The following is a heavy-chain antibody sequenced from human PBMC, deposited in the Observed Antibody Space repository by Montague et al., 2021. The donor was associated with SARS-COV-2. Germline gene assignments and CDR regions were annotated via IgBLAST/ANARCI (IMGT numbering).Heavy chain of an antibody. CDR1: GGSISDYY. J-gene: IGHJ4*02. V-gene: IGHV4-59*01. CDR2: INYNTGNT. Sequence: SETLSLTCSVSGGSISDYYCNWIRQPPGKGLEWIGYINYNTGNTXYNPPLQSRVTISLDTSKNQFSLNLRSVTAADTALYFCARGTGYDYYFDCWGLGTLVTVSS. D-gene: IGHD5-12*01. CDR3: ARGTGYDYYFDC.